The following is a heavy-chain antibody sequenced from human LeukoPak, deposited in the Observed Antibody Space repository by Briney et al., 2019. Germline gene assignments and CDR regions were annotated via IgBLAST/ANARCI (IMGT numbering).Heavy chain of an antibody. D-gene: IGHD3-3*01. CDR2: INHSGST. V-gene: IGHV4-34*01. CDR3: ARGRPIFGVVKNWFDP. CDR1: GGSLSGYY. Sequence: SETLSLTCVVYGGSLSGYYWSWIRQPQVKGLEWIGEINHSGSTNYNPSLKSRVTISVDTSKNQFSLKLNSVTAADTAVYYCARGRPIFGVVKNWFDPWGQGSLVTVSS. J-gene: IGHJ5*02.